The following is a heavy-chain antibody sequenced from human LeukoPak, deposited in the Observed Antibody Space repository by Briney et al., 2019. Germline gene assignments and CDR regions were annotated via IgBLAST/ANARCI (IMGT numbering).Heavy chain of an antibody. V-gene: IGHV4-39*07. CDR2: IYYSGST. D-gene: IGHD3-10*01. CDR1: GGSISSSSYY. CDR3: AREGRGSGSLIDDAFDI. J-gene: IGHJ3*02. Sequence: KPSETLSLTCTVSGGSISSSSYYWGWIRQPPGKGLEWIGSIYYSGSTYYNPSLKSRVTISVDTSKNQFSLKLSSVTAADTAVYYCAREGRGSGSLIDDAFDIWGQGTMVTVSS.